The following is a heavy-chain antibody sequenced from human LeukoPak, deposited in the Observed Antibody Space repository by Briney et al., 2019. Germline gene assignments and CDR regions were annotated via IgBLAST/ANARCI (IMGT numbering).Heavy chain of an antibody. CDR3: AREGRPYSGYDTSDY. J-gene: IGHJ4*02. Sequence: EASVKVSCKASGYTFTGYYMHWVRQAPGQGLEWMGWINPNSGGTNYAQKFQGRVTMTRDTSISTAYMELRRLRSDDTAVYYCAREGRPYSGYDTSDYWGQGTLVTVSS. D-gene: IGHD5-12*01. CDR1: GYTFTGYY. CDR2: INPNSGGT. V-gene: IGHV1-2*02.